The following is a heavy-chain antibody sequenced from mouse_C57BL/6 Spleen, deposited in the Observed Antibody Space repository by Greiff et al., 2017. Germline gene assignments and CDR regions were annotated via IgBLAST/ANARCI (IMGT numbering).Heavy chain of an antibody. D-gene: IGHD3-2*02. J-gene: IGHJ4*01. Sequence: VQRVESGAELARPGASVKLSCKASGYTFTSYGISWVKQRTGQGLEWIGEIYPRSGNTYYNEKFKGKATLTADKSSSTAYMELRSLTSEDSAVYFCAAAAQATLENYYAMDYWGQGTSVTVSS. CDR1: GYTFTSYG. CDR3: AAAAQATLENYYAMDY. V-gene: IGHV1-81*01. CDR2: IYPRSGNT.